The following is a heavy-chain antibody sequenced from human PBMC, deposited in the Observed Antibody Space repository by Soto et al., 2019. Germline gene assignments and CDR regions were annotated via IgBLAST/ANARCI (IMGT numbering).Heavy chain of an antibody. CDR1: GYTFTSYA. CDR3: AREGIYYFDY. Sequence: ASVKVFFKASGYTFTSYAMHWVRQAPGQRLEWMGWINAGNGNTNYAQKLQGRVTMTTDKSTSTAYVELRSLRSEDTAVYYCAREGIYYFDYWGQGTLVTVSS. V-gene: IGHV1-3*01. J-gene: IGHJ4*02. CDR2: INAGNGNT.